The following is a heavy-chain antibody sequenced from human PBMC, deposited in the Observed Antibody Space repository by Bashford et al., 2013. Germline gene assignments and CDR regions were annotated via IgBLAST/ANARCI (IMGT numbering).Heavy chain of an antibody. CDR2: FDPEDGET. V-gene: IGHV1-24*01. Sequence: VASVKVSCKVSGYTLTELSMHWVRQAPGKGLEWMGGFDPEDGETIYAQKFQGRVTMTEDTSTDTAYMELSSLRSEDTAVYYCATSLEAAADFFDYWGQGTLVTVSS. J-gene: IGHJ4*02. CDR3: ATSLEAAADFFDY. CDR1: GYTLTELS. D-gene: IGHD6-13*01.